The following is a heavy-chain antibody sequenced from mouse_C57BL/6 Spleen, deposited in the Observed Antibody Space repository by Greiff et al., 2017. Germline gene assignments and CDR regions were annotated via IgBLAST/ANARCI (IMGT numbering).Heavy chain of an antibody. V-gene: IGHV5-16*01. D-gene: IGHD2-5*01. Sequence: EVKLVESEGGLVQPGSSMKLSCTASGFTFSDYYMAWVRQVPEKGLEWVANINYDGSSTYYLDSLKSRFIISRDNAKNILYLQMSSLKSEDTATYYCARYSNWYFDDGGQGTTLTVSS. CDR2: INYDGSST. CDR1: GFTFSDYY. J-gene: IGHJ2*01. CDR3: ARYSNWYFDD.